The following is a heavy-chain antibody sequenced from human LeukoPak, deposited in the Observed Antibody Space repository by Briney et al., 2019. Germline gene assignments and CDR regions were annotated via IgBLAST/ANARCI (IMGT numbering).Heavy chain of an antibody. Sequence: ASVTVSCKASGYTFTNYVISWVRQAPAQGLEWMGWISAYNGNTNYAQKLQGRVTMTTDTSTSTAYMELRSVRSDDTAVYYCARDTVTTYYYGMDVWGQGTTVTVCS. J-gene: IGHJ6*02. D-gene: IGHD4-11*01. CDR1: GYTFTNYV. V-gene: IGHV1-18*01. CDR2: ISAYNGNT. CDR3: ARDTVTTYYYGMDV.